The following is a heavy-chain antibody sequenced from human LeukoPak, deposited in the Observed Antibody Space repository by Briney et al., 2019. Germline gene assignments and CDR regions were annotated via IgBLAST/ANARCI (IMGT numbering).Heavy chain of an antibody. Sequence: ASVKVSCKASGGTFSSYAISWVRQVTGQGLEWMGWMNPNSGNTGYAQKFQGRVTMTRNTSISTAYMELSSLRSEDTAVYYCAKGVLRYFDWLPRDLDAFDIWGQGTMVTVSS. CDR2: MNPNSGNT. V-gene: IGHV1-8*02. D-gene: IGHD3-9*01. CDR1: GGTFSSYA. CDR3: AKGVLRYFDWLPRDLDAFDI. J-gene: IGHJ3*02.